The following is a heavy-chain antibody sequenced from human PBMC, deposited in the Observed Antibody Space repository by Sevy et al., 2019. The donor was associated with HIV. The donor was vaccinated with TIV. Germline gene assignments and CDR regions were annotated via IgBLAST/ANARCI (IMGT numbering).Heavy chain of an antibody. CDR2: ISGSTGTT. D-gene: IGHD3-10*01. CDR1: GFTFSNYA. Sequence: GGSLRLSCAASGFTFSNYAMTWVRQAPGKGLEWVSSISGSTGTTYYADSVKDRFTISRDNSKNTLYLQMNSLRAEDTAVYSCAKDTGSGRIYFDSWGQGTPVTVSS. V-gene: IGHV3-23*01. CDR3: AKDTGSGRIYFDS. J-gene: IGHJ4*02.